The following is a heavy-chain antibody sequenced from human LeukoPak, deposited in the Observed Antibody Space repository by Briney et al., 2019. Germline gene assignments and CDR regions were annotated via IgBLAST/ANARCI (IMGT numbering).Heavy chain of an antibody. CDR2: IHQSGST. J-gene: IGHJ4*02. D-gene: IGHD1-1*01. Sequence: SETLSLTCTVSGDSVSSYFWNWIRQPPGKGPEWIGYIHQSGSTNNNPSLRSRVTMSVDTSRNQFSLDLISVTAADTAVYYCARWNDGNHHFDCWGQGTLVTVSA. CDR3: ARWNDGNHHFDC. V-gene: IGHV4-59*02. CDR1: GDSVSSYF.